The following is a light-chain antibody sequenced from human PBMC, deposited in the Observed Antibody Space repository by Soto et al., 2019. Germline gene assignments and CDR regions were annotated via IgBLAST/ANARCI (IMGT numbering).Light chain of an antibody. Sequence: RVLTQSPGTLSLSPGERATLSCRASQSVSSNLLAWYQHKPGRAPRLLIYGASNRPAGIPDKFSGSGSGTDFTLTISSLEPEDFAVYYCQQYGISPYTFGQGTKLEIK. CDR1: QSVSSNL. CDR2: GAS. J-gene: IGKJ2*01. CDR3: QQYGISPYT. V-gene: IGKV3-20*01.